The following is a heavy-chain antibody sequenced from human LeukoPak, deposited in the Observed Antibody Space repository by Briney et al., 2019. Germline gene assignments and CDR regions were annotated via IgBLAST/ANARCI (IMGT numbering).Heavy chain of an antibody. V-gene: IGHV4-34*01. CDR3: AGSRITMIVVVPFDY. Sequence: PSETLSLTCAVYGGSFSGYYWSWIRQAPGKGLEWIGEINHSGSTNYNPSLKSRVTISVDTSKNQFSLKLSSVTAADTAVYYCAGSRITMIVVVPFDYWGQGTLVTVSS. CDR1: GGSFSGYY. D-gene: IGHD3-22*01. CDR2: INHSGST. J-gene: IGHJ4*02.